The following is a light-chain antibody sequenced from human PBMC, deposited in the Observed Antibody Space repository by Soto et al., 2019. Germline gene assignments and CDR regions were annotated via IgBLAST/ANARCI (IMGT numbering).Light chain of an antibody. J-gene: IGLJ1*01. CDR2: EVS. V-gene: IGLV2-14*01. CDR3: ISYTSDDVRYV. CDR1: SSDVGGYNY. Sequence: QSALTQPASVSGSLGQSITISCSGTSSDVGGYNYVSWYQQYPGKAPKHLIYEVSYRPSGVSNRFSGSKSGNTASLTISGLQSEDEADYYCISYTSDDVRYVFGTGTKLTVL.